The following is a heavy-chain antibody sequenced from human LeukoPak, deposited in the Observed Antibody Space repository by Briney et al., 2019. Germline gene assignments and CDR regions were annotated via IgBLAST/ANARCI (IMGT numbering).Heavy chain of an antibody. CDR1: GFSVSNTY. V-gene: IGHV3-53*01. Sequence: GGSLRLSCAASGFSVSNTYMSWVRQAPGKGLEWVSVIYSGDSGVSTYYADSVKGRFTISGHNSKNTLYLQMSSLRAEDTAVYYCARKSEYCSSTSCRRAYYFDYWGQGTLVTVSS. CDR3: ARKSEYCSSTSCRRAYYFDY. J-gene: IGHJ4*02. D-gene: IGHD2-2*01. CDR2: IYSGDSGVST.